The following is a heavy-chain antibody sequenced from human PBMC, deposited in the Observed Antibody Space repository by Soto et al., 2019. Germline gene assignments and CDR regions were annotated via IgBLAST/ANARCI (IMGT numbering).Heavy chain of an antibody. CDR2: VNNGGAST. CDR1: GFTFNNFA. J-gene: IGHJ6*04. CDR3: AKASGRVATIGFSDV. V-gene: IGHV3-23*01. D-gene: IGHD5-12*01. Sequence: EVQLLESGGGLVQPGGSLRLSCAASGFTFNNFAMNWVRQAPGKGLEWVSAVNNGGASTYYADSVQGRFTISRDNSENTLYLQMNSLRADDTAVYYCAKASGRVATIGFSDVWGKGTTVTVSS.